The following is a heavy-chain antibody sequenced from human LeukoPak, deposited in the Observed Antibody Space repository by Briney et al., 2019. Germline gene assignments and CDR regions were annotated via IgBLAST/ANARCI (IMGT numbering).Heavy chain of an antibody. CDR3: AGTNYYDSSGYYSSFDY. CDR2: ISTSSSYI. Sequence: GGSLRLSCAASGFTFSRNSMTWVRQAPGKGLEWVSSISTSSSYIYYADSVKGRFTISRDNAKKSLYLQMNSLRAEDTAVYYCAGTNYYDSSGYYSSFDYWGQGTLVTVSS. D-gene: IGHD3-22*01. V-gene: IGHV3-21*01. J-gene: IGHJ4*02. CDR1: GFTFSRNS.